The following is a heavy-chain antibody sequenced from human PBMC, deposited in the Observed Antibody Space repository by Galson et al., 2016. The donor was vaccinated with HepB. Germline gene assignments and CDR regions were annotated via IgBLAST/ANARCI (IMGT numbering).Heavy chain of an antibody. V-gene: IGHV4-59*01. CDR1: GSSISSYF. CDR2: IFDTGST. CDR3: ARGPLWFGDIDS. D-gene: IGHD3-10*01. Sequence: SETLSLTCAVPGSSISSYFWSWIRQPPGKGLEWIGYIFDTGSTKYNPSLESRVTISVDTSKKQFSLKLNSVTAVDTAVYYCARGPLWFGDIDSWGQGTLVTVSP. J-gene: IGHJ4*02.